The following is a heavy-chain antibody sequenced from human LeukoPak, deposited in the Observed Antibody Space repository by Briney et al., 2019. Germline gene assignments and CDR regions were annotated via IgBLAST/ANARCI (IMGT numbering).Heavy chain of an antibody. CDR1: GFTVSSNY. J-gene: IGHJ3*02. Sequence: SGGSLRLSCAASGFTVSSNYMSWVRQAPGKGLEWVGFIRSKAYGGTTEYAASVKGRFTISRDDSKSIAYLQMNSLKTEDTAVYYCTLELRLGDAFDIWGQGTMVTVSS. D-gene: IGHD1-7*01. CDR2: IRSKAYGGTT. V-gene: IGHV3-49*04. CDR3: TLELRLGDAFDI.